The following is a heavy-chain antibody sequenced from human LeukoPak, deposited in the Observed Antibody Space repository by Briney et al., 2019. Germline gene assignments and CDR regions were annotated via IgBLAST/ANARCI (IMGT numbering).Heavy chain of an antibody. D-gene: IGHD6-13*01. CDR2: IIPIFGTA. CDR1: GGTFISYV. J-gene: IGHJ4*02. CDR3: ARRVQQLVRD. V-gene: IGHV1-69*13. Sequence: SVKVSCKASGGTFISYVISWVRQAPGQGLEWMGGIIPIFGTANYAQKFQGRVTITADESTSTAYMELSSLRSEDTAVYYCARRVQQLVRDWGQGTLVTVSS.